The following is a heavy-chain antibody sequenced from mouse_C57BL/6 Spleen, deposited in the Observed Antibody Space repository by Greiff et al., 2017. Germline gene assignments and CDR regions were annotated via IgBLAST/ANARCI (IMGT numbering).Heavy chain of an antibody. CDR2: IYPGDGDT. D-gene: IGHD1-1*01. V-gene: IGHV1-80*01. Sequence: VQLQQSGAELVKPGASVKIPCKASGYAFSSYWMNWVKQRPGKGLEWIGQIYPGDGDTNYNGKFKGKATLTADKSSSTAYMQLSSLTSEDSAIYFCARGRDYYGSYWYFDVWGTGTTVTVSS. J-gene: IGHJ1*03. CDR1: GYAFSSYW. CDR3: ARGRDYYGSYWYFDV.